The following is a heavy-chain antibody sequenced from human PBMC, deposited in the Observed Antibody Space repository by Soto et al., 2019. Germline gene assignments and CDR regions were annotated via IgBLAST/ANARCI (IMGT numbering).Heavy chain of an antibody. Sequence: ASVKVSCKASGGTFSSYAISWVRQAPGQGLEWMGGIIPIFGTANYAQKFQGRVTITADESTSTAYMELSSLRSEDTAVYYCARAGFTMVRGVPFDYWGQGTLVTVSS. V-gene: IGHV1-69*13. J-gene: IGHJ4*02. CDR3: ARAGFTMVRGVPFDY. D-gene: IGHD3-10*01. CDR2: IIPIFGTA. CDR1: GGTFSSYA.